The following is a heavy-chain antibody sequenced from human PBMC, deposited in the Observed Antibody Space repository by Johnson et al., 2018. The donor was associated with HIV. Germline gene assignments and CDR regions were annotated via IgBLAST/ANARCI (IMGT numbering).Heavy chain of an antibody. CDR2: LYSSGNT. D-gene: IGHD6-13*01. J-gene: IGHJ3*02. V-gene: IGHV3-53*01. CDR3: AEGGVLAAGTEGYAFDI. Sequence: VQLVESGGGLVQPGWSLGLACVGSGFNVSNNYMSWVRQPPGQGLEWVSTLYSSGNTYYADSVKGRFTISRDSSRNTLYLQIDTLKVEDTAMYYCAEGGVLAAGTEGYAFDIWGQGTMVTVSS. CDR1: GFNVSNNY.